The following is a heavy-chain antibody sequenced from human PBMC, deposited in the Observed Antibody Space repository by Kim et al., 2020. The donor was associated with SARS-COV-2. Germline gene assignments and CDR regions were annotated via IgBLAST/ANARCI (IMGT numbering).Heavy chain of an antibody. V-gene: IGHV3-11*01. Sequence: GGSLRLSCAASGFTFSDYYMSWIRQAPGKGLEWVSYISSSGSTFYYADSVKGRFTISRDNAKNSLYLQMTSLRADDTAVYYCARDQVVVVPAAMSYYGMDVWGHGTTVTVSS. CDR1: GFTFSDYY. CDR3: ARDQVVVVPAAMSYYGMDV. D-gene: IGHD2-2*01. J-gene: IGHJ6*02. CDR2: ISSSGSTF.